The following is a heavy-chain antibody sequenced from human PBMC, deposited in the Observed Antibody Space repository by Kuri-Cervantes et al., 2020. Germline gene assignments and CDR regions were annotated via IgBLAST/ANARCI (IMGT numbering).Heavy chain of an antibody. V-gene: IGHV1-8*01. CDR3: ARFGDYDEYFQH. D-gene: IGHD4-17*01. Sequence: ASVKVSCKASGYTFTSYDINWVRQATGHGLEWMGWMNPDSDNTGYAQKFQGRVTMTRNTSISTAYMELSSLRSEDTAVYYCARFGDYDEYFQHWGQGTLVTVSS. J-gene: IGHJ1*01. CDR1: GYTFTSYD. CDR2: MNPDSDNT.